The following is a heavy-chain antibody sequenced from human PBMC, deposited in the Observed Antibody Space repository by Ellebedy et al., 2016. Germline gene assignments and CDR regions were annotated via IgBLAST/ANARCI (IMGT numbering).Heavy chain of an antibody. D-gene: IGHD2-15*01. Sequence: ASVKVSCXASGYTFRSYTISWVRQAPGQGLEWMGWISVYNGDTHYAQKVQGRVTMTTDTSMRTAYLEVRSLRSADTAVYYCARGRYCSGGSCYSGMNYYYYYGMDVWGQGTTVTVSS. J-gene: IGHJ6*02. V-gene: IGHV1-18*01. CDR1: GYTFRSYT. CDR3: ARGRYCSGGSCYSGMNYYYYYGMDV. CDR2: ISVYNGDT.